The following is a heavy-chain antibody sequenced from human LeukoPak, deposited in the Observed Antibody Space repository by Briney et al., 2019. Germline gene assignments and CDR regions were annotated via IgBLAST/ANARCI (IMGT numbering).Heavy chain of an antibody. CDR1: GFTVSSHY. CDR2: IYSGGST. Sequence: PGGSLRLSCAASGFTVSSHYMTWVRQAPGKGLEWVSVIYSGGSTYYAGSVKGRFTISRDNSKNMLYVQMNNLRAEDTAVYYCARAPSTALGAFDVWGQGTMVTVSS. D-gene: IGHD1-1*01. V-gene: IGHV3-66*01. J-gene: IGHJ3*01. CDR3: ARAPSTALGAFDV.